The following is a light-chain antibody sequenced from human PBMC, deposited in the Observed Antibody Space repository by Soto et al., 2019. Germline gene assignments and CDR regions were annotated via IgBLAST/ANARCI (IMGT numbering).Light chain of an antibody. V-gene: IGLV2-14*01. J-gene: IGLJ2*01. CDR2: EVS. Sequence: QSALTQPASVSGSPGQTVTISCTGTSCDLGTYMYVSWLQHHPGKAPKLLIFEVSNRPSGISDRFSGFKSANTAYLTISGVQAEDGADYHCSAYRTSKTVVFGGGTKVTVL. CDR3: SAYRTSKTVV. CDR1: SCDLGTYMY.